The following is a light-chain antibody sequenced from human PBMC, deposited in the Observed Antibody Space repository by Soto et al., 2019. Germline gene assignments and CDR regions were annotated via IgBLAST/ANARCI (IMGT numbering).Light chain of an antibody. J-gene: IGKJ3*01. CDR3: QQGNNWPIFT. CDR1: QSVTSN. Sequence: EIVMTQSPATLSVSPGERATLSCRASQSVTSNLAWYQQKPGQAPRLLLYGASTRATGIPARFGGSGSGTEFTLTISSLEPEDFAVYYCQQGNNWPIFTFGPGTKVDIK. V-gene: IGKV3-15*01. CDR2: GAS.